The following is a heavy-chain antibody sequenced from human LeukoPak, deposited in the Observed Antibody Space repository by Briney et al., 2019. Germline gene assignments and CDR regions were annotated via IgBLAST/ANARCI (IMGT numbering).Heavy chain of an antibody. Sequence: SETLSLTCAVYGGSFSGYYWSWIRQPPGKGLEWIGEINHSGSTNYNPSLKSRVTISVDTSKNQFSLKLSSVTAADTAVYYCARHFPIDFWSGYSPRYFDYWGQGTLVTVSS. D-gene: IGHD3-3*01. CDR1: GGSFSGYY. V-gene: IGHV4-34*01. J-gene: IGHJ4*02. CDR2: INHSGST. CDR3: ARHFPIDFWSGYSPRYFDY.